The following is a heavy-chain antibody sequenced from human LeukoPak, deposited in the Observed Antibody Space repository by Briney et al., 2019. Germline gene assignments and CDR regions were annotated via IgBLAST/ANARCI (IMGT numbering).Heavy chain of an antibody. CDR1: GFTFSSYG. D-gene: IGHD6-19*01. Sequence: TGGSLRLSCAASGFTFSSYGMHWVRQAPGKGLEWVAVISYDGSNKYYADSVKGRFTISRDNSKNTLYLQMNSLRAEDTAVYYCAKRRVNRAGTSDYWGQGTLVTVSS. J-gene: IGHJ4*02. CDR3: AKRRVNRAGTSDY. CDR2: ISYDGSNK. V-gene: IGHV3-30*18.